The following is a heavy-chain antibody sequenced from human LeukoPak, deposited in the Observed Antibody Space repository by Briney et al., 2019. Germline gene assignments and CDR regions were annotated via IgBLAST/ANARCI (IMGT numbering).Heavy chain of an antibody. J-gene: IGHJ3*02. CDR1: GGSISSHY. V-gene: IGHV4-59*08. CDR2: IYSSGST. D-gene: IGHD3-9*01. Sequence: PSETLSLTCTVSGGSISSHYWSWIRQTPGKGLEWIGYIYSSGSTSYNPSLKSRVTMSVDTSKNQFSLKLPSVTAADTAIYYCARQGYDILTGYIDAFDIWGQGTMVTVSS. CDR3: ARQGYDILTGYIDAFDI.